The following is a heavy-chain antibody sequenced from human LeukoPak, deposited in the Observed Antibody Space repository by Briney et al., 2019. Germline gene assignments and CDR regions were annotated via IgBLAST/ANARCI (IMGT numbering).Heavy chain of an antibody. CDR2: IYYSGTT. V-gene: IGHV4-59*01. Sequence: SETLSLTCTVSGGSISSYYWSWIRQPPGKGLEWIGYIYYSGTTNYNPSLKSRDTISVDTSKNQFSLKLSSVTAADTALYYCARDQKGASCYDKWGQGTLVTVSS. D-gene: IGHD2-2*01. CDR3: ARDQKGASCYDK. J-gene: IGHJ4*02. CDR1: GGSISSYY.